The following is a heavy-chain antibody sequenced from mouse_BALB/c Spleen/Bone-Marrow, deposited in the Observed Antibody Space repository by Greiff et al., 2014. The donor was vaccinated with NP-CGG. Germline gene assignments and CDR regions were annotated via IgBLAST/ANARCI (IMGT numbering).Heavy chain of an antibody. CDR3: ARRGYRYDAWFPY. Sequence: EVQLQQSGAELVKPAASVRLSCTASGFNIKDSYMHWVEQRPEQGLEWIGRIDPANGNTKYDPKFQGKATIALDTSSNTAYLQHSSLTSEDTAVYYCARRGYRYDAWFPYWGQGTLVTVSA. D-gene: IGHD2-14*01. J-gene: IGHJ3*01. V-gene: IGHV14-3*02. CDR1: GFNIKDSY. CDR2: IDPANGNT.